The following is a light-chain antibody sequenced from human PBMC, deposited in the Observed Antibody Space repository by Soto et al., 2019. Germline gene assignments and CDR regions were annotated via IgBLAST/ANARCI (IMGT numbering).Light chain of an antibody. CDR1: QSVTSNY. Sequence: EIALTQSPGTLSLSPGERATLSCRASQSVTSNYLAWYQQKPGQAPRLLLFGASIRDTGIPVRFSGSGSGTDFTLTITRLEPEDFAVYYCQQYGSSITFGQGTRLEIK. CDR3: QQYGSSIT. J-gene: IGKJ5*01. CDR2: GAS. V-gene: IGKV3-20*01.